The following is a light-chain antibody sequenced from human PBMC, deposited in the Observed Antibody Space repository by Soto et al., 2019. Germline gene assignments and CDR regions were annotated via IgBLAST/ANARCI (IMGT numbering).Light chain of an antibody. CDR3: QQNYNTLIT. Sequence: DIQMTQSPSSLSASVGDRVTITCRASQSIRRYLNWYQQKPGKAPKLLIYAASSLQRGVPSRFSGSGSGTDFTLTISSLQPEDFTTYYCQQNYNTLITFGQGTRLEIK. CDR2: AAS. V-gene: IGKV1-39*01. J-gene: IGKJ5*01. CDR1: QSIRRY.